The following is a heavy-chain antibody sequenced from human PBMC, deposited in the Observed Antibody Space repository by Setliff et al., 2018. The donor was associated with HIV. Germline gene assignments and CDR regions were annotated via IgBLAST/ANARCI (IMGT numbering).Heavy chain of an antibody. CDR2: INPRGGKA. Sequence: ASVTVSCKASGYSFSSYYMHWVRQAPGQGLEWMGIINPRGGKANYAQRFQGRLTVTTDTSTSTVYMELRLLTSDDTAIYYCAREGHVATPGSSEFDPWGQGTLVT. V-gene: IGHV1-46*01. J-gene: IGHJ5*02. CDR1: GYSFSSYY. D-gene: IGHD2-15*01. CDR3: AREGHVATPGSSEFDP.